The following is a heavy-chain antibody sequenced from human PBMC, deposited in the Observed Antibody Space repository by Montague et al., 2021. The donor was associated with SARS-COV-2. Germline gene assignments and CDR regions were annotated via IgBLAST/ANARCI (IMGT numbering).Heavy chain of an antibody. CDR1: GGSISSSSYY. V-gene: IGHV4-39*07. D-gene: IGHD5-12*01. CDR3: AGGGHSGYWDY. CDR2: IYYSGST. Sequence: SETLSLTCTVSGGSISSSSYYWGWIRQPPGKGLEWIGSIYYSGSTYYNPSLKSRVTISVDTSKNQFSLKLSSVTAADTAVYYCAGGGHSGYWDYWGQGTLVTVSS. J-gene: IGHJ4*02.